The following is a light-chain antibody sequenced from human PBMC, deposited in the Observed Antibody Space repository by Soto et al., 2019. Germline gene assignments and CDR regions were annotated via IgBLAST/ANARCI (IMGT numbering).Light chain of an antibody. CDR1: SSDVGGYNY. CDR2: DVN. V-gene: IGLV2-14*03. CDR3: SSYTTSHTWV. Sequence: QSALTQPPSASGSPGQSVTISCTGTSSDVGGYNYVSWYQQHPGKAPKLMIFDVNNRPSGVSYRFSGSKSGNTASLTISGLQAEDEADYYCSSYTTSHTWVFGGGTKLTVL. J-gene: IGLJ3*02.